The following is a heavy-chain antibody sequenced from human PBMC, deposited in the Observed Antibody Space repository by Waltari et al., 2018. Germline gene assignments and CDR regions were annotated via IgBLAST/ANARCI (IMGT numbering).Heavy chain of an antibody. Sequence: EVQLVESGGGLVQPGGSLRLSCAASGFTFSSYAMSWVRQAPGKGLEWVSAISGSGGSTYDADSVKGRFTISRDNSKNTLYLQMNSLRAEDTAVYYCAKDMYSSSWYQLRATRCPAPDYWGQGTLVTVSS. J-gene: IGHJ4*02. CDR3: AKDMYSSSWYQLRATRCPAPDY. V-gene: IGHV3-23*04. D-gene: IGHD6-13*01. CDR2: ISGSGGST. CDR1: GFTFSSYA.